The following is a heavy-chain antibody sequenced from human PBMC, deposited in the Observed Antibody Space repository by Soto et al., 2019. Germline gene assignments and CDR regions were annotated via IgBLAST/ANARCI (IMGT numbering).Heavy chain of an antibody. CDR2: INMDGTVT. Sequence: GGSLRLSCVASGFPFSPFWMSWVRQAPGKGLVWLSLINMDGTVTPYADSVKGRFTISRDNAKNTLYLQMHSLRAEDTAVYYCARDLRRRLTSITIFGVVAGMDVWGQGTTVTVSS. CDR3: ARDLRRRLTSITIFGVVAGMDV. J-gene: IGHJ6*02. V-gene: IGHV3-74*01. D-gene: IGHD3-3*01. CDR1: GFPFSPFW.